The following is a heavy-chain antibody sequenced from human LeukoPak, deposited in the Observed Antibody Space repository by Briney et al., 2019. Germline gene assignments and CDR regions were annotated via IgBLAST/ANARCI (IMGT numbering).Heavy chain of an antibody. CDR1: GGSLSSFY. D-gene: IGHD6-19*01. Sequence: PSETLSLTCTVSGGSLSSFYWSWIRQPAGQGLEWIGRIYTTGITNYNPSLMSRVTMSVDTSKNQFSLKLTSVTAADTAVYYCARDIGQRVGSGWSTGDWFDPWGQGTLVTVSS. CDR2: IYTTGIT. J-gene: IGHJ5*02. CDR3: ARDIGQRVGSGWSTGDWFDP. V-gene: IGHV4-4*07.